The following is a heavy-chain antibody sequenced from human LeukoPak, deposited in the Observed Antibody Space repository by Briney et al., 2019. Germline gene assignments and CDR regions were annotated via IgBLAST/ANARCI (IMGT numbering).Heavy chain of an antibody. CDR3: ATGWSHHVY. V-gene: IGHV3-7*01. D-gene: IGHD3-3*01. CDR2: IKEDGSEK. J-gene: IGHJ4*02. CDR1: GFTFSDYY. Sequence: PGGSLRLSCAASGFTFSDYYMSWIRQAPGKGLEWVANIKEDGSEKYSVGSVKGRFTISRDNTKNSLFLEVNSLRAEDTAVYYCATGWSHHVYWGQGTLVTVSS.